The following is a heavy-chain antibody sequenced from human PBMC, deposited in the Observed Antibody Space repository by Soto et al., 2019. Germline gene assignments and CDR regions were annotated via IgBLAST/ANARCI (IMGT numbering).Heavy chain of an antibody. CDR3: ARDRGAYCSSTSCDPVLFDY. CDR1: GDTFTGND. J-gene: IGHJ4*02. Sequence: ASVKVSCKASGDTFTGNDMHWVRQAPGQGLEWMGWINPNSGGTNYAQKFQGWVTMTRDTSISTAYMELSRLRSDDTAVYYCARDRGAYCSSTSCDPVLFDYWGQGTLVTVSS. CDR2: INPNSGGT. D-gene: IGHD2-2*01. V-gene: IGHV1-2*04.